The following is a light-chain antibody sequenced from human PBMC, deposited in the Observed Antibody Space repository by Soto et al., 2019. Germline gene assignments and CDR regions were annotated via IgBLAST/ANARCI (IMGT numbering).Light chain of an antibody. V-gene: IGKV3-15*01. CDR2: GAS. CDR1: QNVNTN. Sequence: VITQSPATLSVAPGVRATLSCMAIQNVNTNLAWYQQQLGQAPRLLILGASSLATGIPAKFSGSGSGTEFTLAISSLQSEEFAVYYCQQYNNWPLTFGGGTKGEIK. CDR3: QQYNNWPLT. J-gene: IGKJ4*01.